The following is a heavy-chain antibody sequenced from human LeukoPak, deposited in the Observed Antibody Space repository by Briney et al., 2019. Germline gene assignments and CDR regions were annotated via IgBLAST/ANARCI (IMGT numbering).Heavy chain of an antibody. CDR2: IKQDGSEK. J-gene: IGHJ4*02. CDR1: GFTFSSYG. CDR3: ARSPDCSGGSCYRIV. V-gene: IGHV3-7*05. D-gene: IGHD2-15*01. Sequence: GGSLRLSCAASGFTFSSYGMHWVRQAPGKGLEWVANIKQDGSEKYYVDSVKGRFTISRDNAKNSLYLQMNSLRAEDTAVYYCARSPDCSGGSCYRIVWGQGTLVTASS.